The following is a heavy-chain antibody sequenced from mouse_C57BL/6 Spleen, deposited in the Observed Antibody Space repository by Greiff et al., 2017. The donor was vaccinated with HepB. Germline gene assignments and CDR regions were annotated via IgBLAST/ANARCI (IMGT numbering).Heavy chain of an antibody. CDR3: ARKEGSGAMDY. CDR1: GFTFSSYG. CDR2: ISSGGSYT. V-gene: IGHV5-6*01. D-gene: IGHD3-1*01. J-gene: IGHJ4*01. Sequence: EVKLVESGGDLVKPGGSLKLSCAASGFTFSSYGMPWVRQTPDKRLEWVATISSGGSYTYYPDSVKGRFTISRDNAKNTLYLQMSSLKSEDTAMYYCARKEGSGAMDYWGQGTSVTVSS.